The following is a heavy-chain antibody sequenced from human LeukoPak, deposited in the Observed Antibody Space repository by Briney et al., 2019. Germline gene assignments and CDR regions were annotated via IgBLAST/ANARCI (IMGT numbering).Heavy chain of an antibody. CDR2: IRSSSSTI. V-gene: IGHV3-48*01. CDR3: ARGGAPTQPWTNDY. D-gene: IGHD5-18*01. J-gene: IGHJ4*02. Sequence: GGSLRLSCAASGFTFSSCSMNWVRQAPGKGLEWVSYIRSSSSTIYYADSVKGRFTISRDNAENSLYLQMNSLRAEDTAVYYCARGGAPTQPWTNDYWGQGTLVTVSS. CDR1: GFTFSSCS.